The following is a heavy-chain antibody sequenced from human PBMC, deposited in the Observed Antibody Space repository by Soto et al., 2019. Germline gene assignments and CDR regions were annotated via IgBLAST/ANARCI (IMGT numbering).Heavy chain of an antibody. J-gene: IGHJ6*02. Sequence: QVQLVQSGAEVKKPGSSVKVSCKASGGTFSSYAISWVRQAPGQGLEWMGGIIPIFGTANYAQKFQGRVTITADESTSTAYMELGSLRSEDTAVYYCASGVSPDNYYGMDVWGQGTTVTVSS. D-gene: IGHD2-8*01. CDR2: IIPIFGTA. CDR3: ASGVSPDNYYGMDV. V-gene: IGHV1-69*12. CDR1: GGTFSSYA.